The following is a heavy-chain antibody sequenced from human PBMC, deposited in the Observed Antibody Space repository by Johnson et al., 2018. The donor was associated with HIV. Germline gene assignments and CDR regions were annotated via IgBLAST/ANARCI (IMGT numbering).Heavy chain of an antibody. V-gene: IGHV3-66*03. D-gene: IGHD6-13*01. J-gene: IGHJ3*02. CDR1: GLIVSSSY. CDR3: ARVEAAAGLAFDI. Sequence: MQLVESGGGLIQPGGSLRLSCAASGLIVSSSYMTWVRQGPGKGLEWVSVIYSGGSTYYADSVKGRFTISRDNSKNTLYLQMGSLRAEDMAVYYCARVEAAAGLAFDIWGQGTMVTVSS. CDR2: IYSGGST.